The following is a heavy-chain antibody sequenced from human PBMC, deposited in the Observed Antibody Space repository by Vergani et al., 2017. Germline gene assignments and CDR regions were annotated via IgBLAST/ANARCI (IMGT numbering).Heavy chain of an antibody. D-gene: IGHD2-2*01. CDR2: INPNSGGT. Sequence: QVQLVQPGAEVKKPGASVKVSCKASGYTFTGYYMHWVRQAPGQGLEWMGWINPNSGGTNYAQKFQGRVTMTRDTSISTAYMELGRLRSDDTAVYYCARDGPGPNCSSTSCHYYYYYYMDVWGK. V-gene: IGHV1-2*02. CDR1: GYTFTGYY. CDR3: ARDGPGPNCSSTSCHYYYYYYMDV. J-gene: IGHJ6*03.